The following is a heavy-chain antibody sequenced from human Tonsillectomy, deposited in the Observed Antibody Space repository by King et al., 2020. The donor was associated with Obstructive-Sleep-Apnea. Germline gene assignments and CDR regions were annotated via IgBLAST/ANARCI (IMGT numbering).Heavy chain of an antibody. CDR1: GFTFSSYG. CDR3: ARTLPLRDESSGYYGVGLDY. Sequence: DVQLVESGGGLVQPGGSLRLSCAATGFTFSSYGMNWVRQAPGKGLEWGSYISSSSSTIYYADSVKGRFTIPRDNAKNSLYLQMNSLRAEDTAVYYCARTLPLRDESSGYYGVGLDYWGQGSLVTVSS. J-gene: IGHJ4*02. D-gene: IGHD3-22*01. CDR2: ISSSSSTI. V-gene: IGHV3-48*04.